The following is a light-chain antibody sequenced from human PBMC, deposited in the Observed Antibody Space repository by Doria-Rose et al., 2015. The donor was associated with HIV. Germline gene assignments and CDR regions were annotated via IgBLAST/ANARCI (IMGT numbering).Light chain of an antibody. Sequence: TQSPSSLSASIGDRVTITCRASQTVSTYLNWFQQEPGKAPKLLIYAASRLQSGVPSRFSGSGSGTDFTLTISGLQPGDFATYYCQQTYSSPPWTFGQGTKAE. J-gene: IGKJ1*01. CDR2: AAS. CDR3: QQTYSSPPWT. V-gene: IGKV1-39*01. CDR1: QTVSTY.